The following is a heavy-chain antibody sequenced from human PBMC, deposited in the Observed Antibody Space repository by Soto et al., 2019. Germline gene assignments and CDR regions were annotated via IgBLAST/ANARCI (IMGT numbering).Heavy chain of an antibody. Sequence: QVQLQESGPRLVKPSETLLLTCSVSGGSVSSGIYYWTWIRQTPGKGLEWIGFSLNSGTTIYNPSPNSRVAISVDTSKNQCSPRRDSMSAADTALYYCARDGEGSTAGAFDVWGRGTMVTVSS. CDR2: SLNSGTT. J-gene: IGHJ3*01. D-gene: IGHD6-19*01. V-gene: IGHV4-61*01. CDR3: ARDGEGSTAGAFDV. CDR1: GGSVSSGIYY.